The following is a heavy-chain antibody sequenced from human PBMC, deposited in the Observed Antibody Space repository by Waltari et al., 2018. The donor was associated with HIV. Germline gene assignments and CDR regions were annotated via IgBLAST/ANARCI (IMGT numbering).Heavy chain of an antibody. V-gene: IGHV3-7*01. CDR2: IKQDGSEK. CDR3: ARLRGGYDFDY. CDR1: GFTFSSYW. D-gene: IGHD5-12*01. Sequence: EVQLVESGGGLVQPGGSLRLSCAASGFTFSSYWMSWVRQAPGKGLEWVANIKQDGSEKSYGDSVKGRFTISRDNAKNSLYLQMNNLRAEDTAVYYCARLRGGYDFDYWGQGTLVTVSS. J-gene: IGHJ4*02.